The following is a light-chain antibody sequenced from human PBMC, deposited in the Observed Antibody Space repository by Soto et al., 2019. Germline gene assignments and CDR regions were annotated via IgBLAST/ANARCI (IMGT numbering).Light chain of an antibody. CDR1: SSDGGKYTF. J-gene: IGLJ2*01. V-gene: IGLV2-23*02. CDR3: CLYGGSNNYVV. CDR2: EVN. Sequence: QSALTQPASVSGAPGQSITISCTGTSSDGGKYTFVSWYGQHPGKAPKLIIFEVNKRPSGVSNRFSGSKSGNTASLTISGLQAEDEANYYCCLYGGSNNYVVFGGGTKLTVL.